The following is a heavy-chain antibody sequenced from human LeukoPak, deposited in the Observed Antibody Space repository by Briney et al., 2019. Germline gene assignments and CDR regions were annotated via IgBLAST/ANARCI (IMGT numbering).Heavy chain of an antibody. D-gene: IGHD4-17*01. V-gene: IGHV3-23*01. CDR1: GFTFSDYA. J-gene: IGHJ3*01. CDR2: IRGTGGTT. Sequence: GGSLRLSCAASGFTFSDYALIWVRQAPGKGLEWISAIRGTGGTTYYADSVKGRCTISRDNSRNTVYLQLNSLRAEDTALYFCGKDPNGDYVGAFDFWGPGTMVTVSS. CDR3: GKDPNGDYVGAFDF.